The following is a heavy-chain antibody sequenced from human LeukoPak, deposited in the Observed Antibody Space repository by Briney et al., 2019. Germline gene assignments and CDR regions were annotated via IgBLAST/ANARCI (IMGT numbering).Heavy chain of an antibody. Sequence: SVKVSCKASGGTFSSYAISWVRQAPGQGLEWMGGIIPIFGTANYAQKFQGRVTITTDESTSTAYVELSSLRSEDTAVYYCARDGGRYSGYDLDLNWFDPWGQGTLVTVSS. CDR1: GGTFSSYA. CDR3: ARDGGRYSGYDLDLNWFDP. J-gene: IGHJ5*02. V-gene: IGHV1-69*05. D-gene: IGHD5-12*01. CDR2: IIPIFGTA.